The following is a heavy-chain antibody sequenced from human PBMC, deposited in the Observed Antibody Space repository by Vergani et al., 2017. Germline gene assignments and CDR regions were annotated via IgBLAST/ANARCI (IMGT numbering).Heavy chain of an antibody. Sequence: EVQLVESGGGLVQPGRSLRLSCAASGFTFDDYAMHWVRQAPGKGLEWVSGISWNSGSIGYADSVKGRFTISRDNAKNSLYLQMNSLRAEDTALYYCARVNGGSYLIGWFDPWGQGTLVTVSS. D-gene: IGHD1-26*01. CDR1: GFTFDDYA. V-gene: IGHV3-9*01. CDR2: ISWNSGSI. CDR3: ARVNGGSYLIGWFDP. J-gene: IGHJ5*02.